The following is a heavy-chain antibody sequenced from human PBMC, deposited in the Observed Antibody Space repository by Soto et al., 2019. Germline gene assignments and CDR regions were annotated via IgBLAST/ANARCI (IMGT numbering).Heavy chain of an antibody. CDR2: TSVNVDIT. V-gene: IGHV3-23*01. CDR3: PTDPTALSTI. Sequence: GGSLRLSCAASGLTFSTSVMNWFRQPPGKGLEWVAVTSVNVDITYYADSVKGRFTISRDNSKNMLYLHLNSLRAEDTAVYYCPTDPTALSTIWGQGTQVNGSS. J-gene: IGHJ4*02. D-gene: IGHD5-12*01. CDR1: GLTFSTSV.